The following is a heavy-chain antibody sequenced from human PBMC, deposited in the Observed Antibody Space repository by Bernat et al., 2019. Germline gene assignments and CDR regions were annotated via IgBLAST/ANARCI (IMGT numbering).Heavy chain of an antibody. J-gene: IGHJ4*02. CDR1: GFTFSSYG. Sequence: VQLVESGGGLVQPGGSLRLSCAASGFTFSSYGMNWVRQAPGKGLEWVSYIGSSGSAIHYADSVKGRFTISRDNAKNSLYLQMNSLRDEDTAVYYCARAWSSGYDYWGQGTLVTVSS. CDR3: ARAWSSGYDY. D-gene: IGHD1-26*01. V-gene: IGHV3-48*02. CDR2: IGSSGSAI.